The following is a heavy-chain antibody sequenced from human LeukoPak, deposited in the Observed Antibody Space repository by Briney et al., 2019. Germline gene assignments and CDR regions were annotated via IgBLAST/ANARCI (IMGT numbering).Heavy chain of an antibody. Sequence: SETLSLTCTVSGGSVSFYYWSWIRQPPGRGLEWIGYVYYSGSTNYNPSLKSRVTISVDTSKNQFSLKLSSVTAADTAVYYCASLSNGAENWFDPWGQGTLVTVSS. J-gene: IGHJ5*02. CDR3: ASLSNGAENWFDP. D-gene: IGHD2-8*01. CDR2: VYYSGST. CDR1: GGSVSFYY. V-gene: IGHV4-59*02.